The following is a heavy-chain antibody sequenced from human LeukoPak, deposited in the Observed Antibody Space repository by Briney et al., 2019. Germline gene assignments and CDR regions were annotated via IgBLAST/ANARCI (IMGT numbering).Heavy chain of an antibody. Sequence: SETLSLTCTVSGGSISSGSDYWSWIRRPAGKGLEWIGRIYTSGSTNYNPSLKSRVTISVDTSKNQFSLKLSSVTAADTAVYYCAREPWEMYGSGSYYNGDAFDIWGQGTMVTVSS. V-gene: IGHV4-61*02. CDR2: IYTSGST. J-gene: IGHJ3*02. CDR1: GGSISSGSDY. CDR3: AREPWEMYGSGSYYNGDAFDI. D-gene: IGHD3-10*01.